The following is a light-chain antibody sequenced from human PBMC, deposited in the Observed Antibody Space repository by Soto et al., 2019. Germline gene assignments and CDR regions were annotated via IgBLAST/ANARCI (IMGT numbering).Light chain of an antibody. V-gene: IGKV1-39*01. Sequence: DLQMTQSPSSLSASVGDRVIITCRASQSISYYLNWYQQKPGKAPNLLIYAASSLQSGAPSRFSGSGSGTDFTLTISSLQPEDFATYYCQQSYSTPWTFGQGTKVEIK. CDR3: QQSYSTPWT. J-gene: IGKJ1*01. CDR2: AAS. CDR1: QSISYY.